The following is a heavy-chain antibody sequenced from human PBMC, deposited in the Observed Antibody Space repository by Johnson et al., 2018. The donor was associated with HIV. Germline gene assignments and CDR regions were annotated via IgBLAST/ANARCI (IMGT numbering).Heavy chain of an antibody. V-gene: IGHV3-74*02. J-gene: IGHJ3*02. D-gene: IGHD2-15*01. CDR1: GFTFSSYW. Sequence: VQLVESGGGLVQPGGSLRLSCVVSGFTFSSYWMHWVRQAPGKGLVWVSHINSDGSRTNYADSVKGRFTISRDNSKNTLYLQMNSLRAEDTAVYYCALGGSWYAFDIWGQGTMVTVSS. CDR2: INSDGSRT. CDR3: ALGGSWYAFDI.